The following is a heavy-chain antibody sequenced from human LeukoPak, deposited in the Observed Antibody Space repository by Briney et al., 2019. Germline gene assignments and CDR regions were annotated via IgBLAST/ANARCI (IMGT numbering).Heavy chain of an antibody. J-gene: IGHJ4*02. Sequence: GGSLRLSCAASGFTFSSYSMNWVRQAPGKGLEWVSSISSSSSYIYYADSVKGRFTISRDSAKNSLYLQMNSLRAEDTAVYYCARERSAMVTGFDYWGQGTPVTVSS. CDR2: ISSSSSYI. D-gene: IGHD5-18*01. CDR1: GFTFSSYS. V-gene: IGHV3-21*01. CDR3: ARERSAMVTGFDY.